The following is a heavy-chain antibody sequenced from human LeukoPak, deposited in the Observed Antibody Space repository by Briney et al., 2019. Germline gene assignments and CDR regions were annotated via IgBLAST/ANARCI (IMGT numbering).Heavy chain of an antibody. V-gene: IGHV3-48*03. CDR1: EFTFNTYA. CDR3: AELGITMIGGV. Sequence: GGSLRLSCVASEFTFNTYAMNWVRQAPGKGLEWVSYISSSGSTIYYADSVKGRFTISRDNAKNSLYLQMNSLRAEDTAVYYCAELGITMIGGVWGKGTTVTISS. D-gene: IGHD3-10*02. J-gene: IGHJ6*04. CDR2: ISSSGSTI.